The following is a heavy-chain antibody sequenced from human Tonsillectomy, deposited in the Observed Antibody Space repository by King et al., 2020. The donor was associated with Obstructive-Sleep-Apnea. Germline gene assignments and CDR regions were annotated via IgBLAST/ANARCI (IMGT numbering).Heavy chain of an antibody. CDR1: GFTFRSFV. CDR2: ISYDGSNK. J-gene: IGHJ1*01. Sequence: VQLVESGGGVVQPGRSLRLSCTASGFTFRSFVMHWVRQAPGKGLEWVGAISYDGSNKYYADSVKGRLTISRDNSKNTLYLQMNSLRAEDTAVYFCARAQSSGYFYPRANVQHWGQGTLVTVSS. CDR3: ARAQSSGYFYPRANVQH. V-gene: IGHV3-30*03. D-gene: IGHD3-22*01.